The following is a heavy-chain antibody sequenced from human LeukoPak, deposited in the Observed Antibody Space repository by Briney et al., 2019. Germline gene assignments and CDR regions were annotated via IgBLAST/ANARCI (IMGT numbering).Heavy chain of an antibody. J-gene: IGHJ4*02. CDR1: GYTFTSYD. D-gene: IGHD3-22*01. CDR2: MNPNSGNT. CDR3: AIQYYYDSSGIDY. V-gene: IGHV1-8*01. Sequence: ASVKVSCKASGYTFTSYDINWVRQATGQGLERMGWMNPNSGNTGYAQKFQGRVTMTRNTSISTAYMELSSLRSEDTAVYYCAIQYYYDSSGIDYWGQGTLVTVSS.